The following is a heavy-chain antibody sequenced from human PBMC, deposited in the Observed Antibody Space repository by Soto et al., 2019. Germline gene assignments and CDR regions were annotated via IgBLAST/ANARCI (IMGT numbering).Heavy chain of an antibody. CDR3: AREIGYDSSGYYPGFIDY. V-gene: IGHV4-31*03. J-gene: IGHJ4*02. CDR1: GGSISSGGYY. Sequence: QVQLQESGPGLVKPSQTLSLTCTVSGGSISSGGYYWSWIRQHPGKGLEWIGYIYYSGSTYYNPYLKSRVTISVDTSKHQFSLKLSSVTAADTAVYYCAREIGYDSSGYYPGFIDYWGQGTLVTVSS. D-gene: IGHD3-22*01. CDR2: IYYSGST.